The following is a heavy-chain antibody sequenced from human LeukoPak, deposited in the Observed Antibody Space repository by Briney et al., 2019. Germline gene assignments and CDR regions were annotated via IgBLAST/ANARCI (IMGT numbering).Heavy chain of an antibody. CDR1: GFTFSSYS. J-gene: IGHJ4*02. CDR3: ARDRGTAFDY. D-gene: IGHD3-10*01. V-gene: IGHV3-21*01. Sequence: PGGSLRLSCAASGFTFSSYSMNWVRQAPGKGLEWVSSISSSRSYIYYADSVKGRFTISRDNAKNSLYLQMNSLRAEDTAVYYCARDRGTAFDYWGQGTLVTVSS. CDR2: ISSSRSYI.